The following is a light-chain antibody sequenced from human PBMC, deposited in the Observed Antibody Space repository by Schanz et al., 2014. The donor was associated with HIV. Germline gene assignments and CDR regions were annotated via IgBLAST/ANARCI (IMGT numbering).Light chain of an antibody. CDR1: QSVSSN. Sequence: EIVMTQFPATLSVSPGERATLSCRASQSVSSNLAWYQQKPAQAPRLLLYGASTRVTGIPARFSGSGSGTEFTLTISSLQSEDFAVYYCQQYNNWPQTFGQGTKVEIK. CDR2: GAS. J-gene: IGKJ1*01. CDR3: QQYNNWPQT. V-gene: IGKV3-15*01.